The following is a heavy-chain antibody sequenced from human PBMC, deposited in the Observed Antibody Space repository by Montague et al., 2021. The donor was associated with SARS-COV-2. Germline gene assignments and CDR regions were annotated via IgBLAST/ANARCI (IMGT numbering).Heavy chain of an antibody. D-gene: IGHD4-17*01. CDR1: GFYFNDYG. CDR3: ARDRSHDYGPYYYGMDV. V-gene: IGHV3-23*01. Sequence: SLRLSCAVSGFYFNDYGMSWVRQAPGKGLDWVSAVSGDGDSTYYADSVKGRFTISRDNSKNTLYLQMNSLRAEDTAVYYCARDRSHDYGPYYYGMDVWGQGTTVTVSS. J-gene: IGHJ6*02. CDR2: VSGDGDST.